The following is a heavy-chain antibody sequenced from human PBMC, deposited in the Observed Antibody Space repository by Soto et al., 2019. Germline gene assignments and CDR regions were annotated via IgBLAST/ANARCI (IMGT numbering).Heavy chain of an antibody. CDR2: IGSGSSSI. J-gene: IGHJ6*03. D-gene: IGHD5-18*01. Sequence: GESLKISCAASGFTFSTYNMNWVRQAPGKGLEWVSSIGSGSSSIYYADSVKGRFTISRDTAKNSLYLQMNSLRAEDTAVYYCARDNQGYTYGRDNYYYYYMDVWGKGTTVTVSS. V-gene: IGHV3-21*01. CDR1: GFTFSTYN. CDR3: ARDNQGYTYGRDNYYYYYMDV.